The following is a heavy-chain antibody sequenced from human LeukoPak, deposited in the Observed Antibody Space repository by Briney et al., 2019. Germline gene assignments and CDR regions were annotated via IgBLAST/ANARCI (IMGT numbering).Heavy chain of an antibody. V-gene: IGHV3-7*01. CDR3: AKLLGTATTYDS. Sequence: GGSLTLSCEASGFTFSGNWMSWVRQAPGKGLEWAASINPDGSQKLYVDSVKGRFTISRDNTKSSLYLQMNSLGAEDTAMYYCAKLLGTATTYDSWGQGTRVTVSS. J-gene: IGHJ4*02. CDR2: INPDGSQK. CDR1: GFTFSGNW. D-gene: IGHD5-24*01.